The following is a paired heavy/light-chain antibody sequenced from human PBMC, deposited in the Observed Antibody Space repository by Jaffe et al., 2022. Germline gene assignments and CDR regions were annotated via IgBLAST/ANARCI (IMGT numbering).Heavy chain of an antibody. D-gene: IGHD3-10*01. J-gene: IGHJ4*02. CDR3: ATSHGGV. CDR1: GFTFSSSW. Sequence: EVQLVASGGGLVQPGGSLRLSCAASGFTFSSSWMSWVRQAPGKGLEWVANIKPDGSEGSSVDSVKGRFTISRDNTKNSLYLQMNSLRAEDTAVYYCATSHGGVWGQGTLVTVSS. V-gene: IGHV3-7*01. CDR2: IKPDGSEG.
Light chain of an antibody. CDR1: QSLVYSDGNTY. CDR3: MQGIQWPWT. V-gene: IGKV2-30*01. Sequence: DVVMTQSPLSLPVTLGQPASISCRSSQSLVYSDGNTYLSWFQQRPGQSPRRLIYKVSNRDSGVPDRFSGSGSGTDFTLKISRVEADDVGVYYCMQGIQWPWTLGQGTKVEIK. J-gene: IGKJ1*01. CDR2: KVS.